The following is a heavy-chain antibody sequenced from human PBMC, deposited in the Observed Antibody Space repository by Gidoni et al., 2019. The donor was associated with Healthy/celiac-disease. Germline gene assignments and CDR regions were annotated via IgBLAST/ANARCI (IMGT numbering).Heavy chain of an antibody. Sequence: QVQLQQWGAGLVKPSETLSLTCAVYGGSFRGYYWSWIRQPPGKGLEWIGEINHSGSTNYNPSLKSRVTISVDTSKNQFSLKLSSVTAADTAVYYCARGQGWFGETRYFQHWGQGTLVTVSS. D-gene: IGHD3-10*01. J-gene: IGHJ1*01. CDR1: GGSFRGYY. CDR3: ARGQGWFGETRYFQH. CDR2: INHSGST. V-gene: IGHV4-34*01.